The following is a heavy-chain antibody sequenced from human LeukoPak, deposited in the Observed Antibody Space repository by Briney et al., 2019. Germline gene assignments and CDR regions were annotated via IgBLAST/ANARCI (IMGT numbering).Heavy chain of an antibody. CDR3: ARDQLREALLFDY. J-gene: IGHJ4*02. CDR1: GFTFSSYW. V-gene: IGHV3-7*01. D-gene: IGHD3-3*01. CDR2: MKQDGSEK. Sequence: PGGSLRLSCAASGFTFSSYWMSWVRQAPGKGLEWVANMKQDGSEKYYVDSVKGRFTISRDNAKNSLYLQMNSLRAEDTAVYYCARDQLREALLFDYWGQGTLVTVSS.